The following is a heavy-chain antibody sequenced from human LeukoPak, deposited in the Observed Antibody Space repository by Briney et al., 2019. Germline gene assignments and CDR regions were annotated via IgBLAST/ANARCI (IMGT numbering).Heavy chain of an antibody. J-gene: IGHJ3*02. V-gene: IGHV4-34*01. CDR3: ARGSEVPHHYYDSSGEVGAFDI. CDR1: GGSLSGYY. CDR2: INHSGST. D-gene: IGHD3-22*01. Sequence: SETLSLTCAVYGGSLSGYYWSWIRQPPGKGLEWIGEINHSGSTNYNPSLKSRVTISVDTSKNQFSLKLSSVTAADTAVYYCARGSEVPHHYYDSSGEVGAFDIWGQGTMVTVSS.